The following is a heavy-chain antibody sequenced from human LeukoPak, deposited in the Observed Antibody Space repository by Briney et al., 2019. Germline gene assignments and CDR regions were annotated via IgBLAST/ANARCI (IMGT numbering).Heavy chain of an antibody. Sequence: WASVKVSCKTSGYIFSDYYLHWVRQAPGQGLEWMGWINPHSGVTKYAQKFQGRVTMTRDTSVSTAYMELSGLRSDDTAVYYCARGAAWRYCRGGRCFAPGYWGQGTLVTVSS. D-gene: IGHD2-15*01. CDR1: GYIFSDYY. CDR3: ARGAAWRYCRGGRCFAPGY. V-gene: IGHV1-2*02. J-gene: IGHJ4*02. CDR2: INPHSGVT.